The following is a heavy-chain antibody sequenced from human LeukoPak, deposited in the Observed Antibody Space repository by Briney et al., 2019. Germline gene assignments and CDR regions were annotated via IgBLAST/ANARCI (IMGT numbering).Heavy chain of an antibody. CDR3: ARHHFYGSGRYNWFDP. Sequence: ASVKVTCKASGYTFASYGISWVRQAPGQGLEWMGWISGYNGNPSYAQKFQGRVIMTIETFTRKVYMELRSLTSDDTAVYYCARHHFYGSGRYNWFDPWGQGTLVTVSS. J-gene: IGHJ5*02. D-gene: IGHD3-10*01. V-gene: IGHV1-18*01. CDR1: GYTFASYG. CDR2: ISGYNGNP.